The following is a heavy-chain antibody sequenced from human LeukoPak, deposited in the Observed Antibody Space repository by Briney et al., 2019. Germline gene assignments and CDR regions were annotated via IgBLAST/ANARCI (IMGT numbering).Heavy chain of an antibody. D-gene: IGHD3-10*01. J-gene: IGHJ4*02. V-gene: IGHV3-21*01. CDR1: GFTFSSYS. Sequence: GGSLRLSCADSGFTFSSYSMNWVRQAPGKGLEWVSSISSSSSYIYYADSVKGRFTISRDNSKNTLYLQMNSLRAEDTAVYYCAKESRFGELSPLDYWGQGTLVTVSS. CDR2: ISSSSSYI. CDR3: AKESRFGELSPLDY.